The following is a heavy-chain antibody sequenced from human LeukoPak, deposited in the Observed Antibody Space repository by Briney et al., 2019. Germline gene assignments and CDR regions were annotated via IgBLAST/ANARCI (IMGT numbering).Heavy chain of an antibody. J-gene: IGHJ4*02. CDR1: GFTFSSYS. V-gene: IGHV3-48*02. CDR2: ISTSSSTI. CDR3: ARRKDSDD. D-gene: IGHD1-14*01. Sequence: PGGSLRLSCAASGFTFSSYSMNWVRQAPGKGLEWVSYISTSSSTIYYADSVKGRFTISRDNAKNSLYLRMNSLRDEDTAVYYCARRKDSDDWGQGTLVTVSA.